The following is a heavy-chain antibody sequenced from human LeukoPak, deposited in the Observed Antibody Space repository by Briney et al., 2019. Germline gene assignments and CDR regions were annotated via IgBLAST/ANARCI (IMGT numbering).Heavy chain of an antibody. V-gene: IGHV4-59*01. CDR2: IYYSGST. CDR3: ARVASSYYYDSSGYYRAFDI. CDR1: GGSISSYY. D-gene: IGHD3-22*01. J-gene: IGHJ3*02. Sequence: SETLSHTCTVSGGSISSYYWSWIRQPPGKGLEWIGYIYYSGSTNYNPSLKSRVTISVDTSKNQFSLKLSSVTAADTAVYYCARVASSYYYDSSGYYRAFDIWGQGTMVTVSS.